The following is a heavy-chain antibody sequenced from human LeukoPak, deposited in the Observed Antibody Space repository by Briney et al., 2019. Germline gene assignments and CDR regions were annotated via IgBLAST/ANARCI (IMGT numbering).Heavy chain of an antibody. J-gene: IGHJ3*02. V-gene: IGHV3-48*04. D-gene: IGHD5-18*01. CDR1: GFTFSSYS. CDR2: VSGSGSAI. CDR3: ARDTSGYNGIFDI. Sequence: PGGSLRLSCAASGFTFSSYSMNWVRQAPGKGLEWVSCVSGSGSAIYYADSVKGRFTISRDNAKNSLYLQMNSLRAEDTAVYYCARDTSGYNGIFDIWGQGTMVTVSS.